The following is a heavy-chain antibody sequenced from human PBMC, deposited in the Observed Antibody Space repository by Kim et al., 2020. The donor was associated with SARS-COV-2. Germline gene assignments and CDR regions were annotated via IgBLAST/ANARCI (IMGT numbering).Heavy chain of an antibody. CDR3: ARAIFGGYEPYY. V-gene: IGHV3-30*01. D-gene: IGHD3-3*02. Sequence: YADSVKGRFTISRDNSKNTLYLQMNSLRAEDTAVYYCARAIFGGYEPYYWGQGTLVTVSS. J-gene: IGHJ4*02.